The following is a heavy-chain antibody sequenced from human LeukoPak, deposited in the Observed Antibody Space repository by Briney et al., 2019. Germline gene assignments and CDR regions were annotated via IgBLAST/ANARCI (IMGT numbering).Heavy chain of an antibody. Sequence: ASVKVSCKASGYTFTGYYMHWVRQAPGQGLEWMGWISAYNGNTNYAQKLQGRVTMTTDTSTSTAYMELRSLRSDDTAVYYCARDRREYCSSTSCYAYWWGQGTLVTVSS. CDR1: GYTFTGYY. J-gene: IGHJ4*02. CDR2: ISAYNGNT. D-gene: IGHD2-2*01. CDR3: ARDRREYCSSTSCYAYW. V-gene: IGHV1-18*04.